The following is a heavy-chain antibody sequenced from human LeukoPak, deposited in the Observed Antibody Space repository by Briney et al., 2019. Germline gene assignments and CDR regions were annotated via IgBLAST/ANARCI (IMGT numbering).Heavy chain of an antibody. CDR1: GYTFTSYA. D-gene: IGHD6-13*01. V-gene: IGHV1-3*01. CDR3: AREGGSSSWYYFDY. J-gene: IGHJ4*02. CDR2: INAGNGNT. Sequence: HEASVKVSCKASGYTFTSYAMHWVRQASGQRLEWMGWINAGNGNTKYSQKFQGRVTITRDTSASTAYMELSSLRSEDTAVYYCAREGGSSSWYYFDYWGQGTLVTVSS.